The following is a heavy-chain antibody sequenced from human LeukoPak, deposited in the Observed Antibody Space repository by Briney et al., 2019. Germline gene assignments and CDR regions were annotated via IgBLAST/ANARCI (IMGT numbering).Heavy chain of an antibody. J-gene: IGHJ4*02. V-gene: IGHV5-51*01. CDR1: GYSFTSYW. CDR3: ARTTTVTTYPYYFDY. CDR2: IYPGDSDT. Sequence: GESLKISCKGSGYSFTSYWIGWVRQMPGKGLEWMGIIYPGDSDTRYSPSFQGQVTISADKSISTAYLQWSSLKASDTAMYYCARTTTVTTYPYYFDYWGQGTLVTVSS. D-gene: IGHD4-17*01.